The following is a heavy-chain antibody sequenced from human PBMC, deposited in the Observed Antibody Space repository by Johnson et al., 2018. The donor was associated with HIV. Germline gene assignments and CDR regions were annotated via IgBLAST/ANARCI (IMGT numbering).Heavy chain of an antibody. CDR2: MWYDGSNK. Sequence: QVQVVESGGGVVQPGRSLRLSCAASGFTFSTYGMHWVRQAPGKGLEWVAVMWYDGSNKYYADSVKGRFTISRDNSKNTLYLQMNSLRAEDTAVYYCAKEGLRSSLRSGDAFDIWGHGTLVTVSS. CDR3: AKEGLRSSLRSGDAFDI. CDR1: GFTFSTYG. V-gene: IGHV3-33*06. D-gene: IGHD6-6*01. J-gene: IGHJ3*02.